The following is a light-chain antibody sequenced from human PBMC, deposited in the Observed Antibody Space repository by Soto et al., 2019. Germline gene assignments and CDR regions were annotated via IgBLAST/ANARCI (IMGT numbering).Light chain of an antibody. CDR3: QLYGSSPYT. V-gene: IGKV3-20*01. J-gene: IGKJ2*01. Sequence: EIVLTQSPGTPSLSPGERATLSCRASQSVTYSYLAWYQQKPGQAPRLLIYDESSRATGIPDRFSGRGSGTDFTLTISRLEPEDFAVYYCQLYGSSPYTFGQGTKLEIK. CDR1: QSVTYSY. CDR2: DES.